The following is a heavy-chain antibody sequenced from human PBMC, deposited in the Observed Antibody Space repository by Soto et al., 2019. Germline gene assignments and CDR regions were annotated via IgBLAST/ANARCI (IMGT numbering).Heavy chain of an antibody. V-gene: IGHV3-13*01. CDR2: IGTAGDT. J-gene: IGHJ4*02. CDR1: GFTFSSYD. CDR3: PRATTEHIVGATAAYYFDY. D-gene: IGHD1-26*01. Sequence: HPGWSLGLSCAASGFTFSSYDMHWVRQATGKGLEWVSAIGTAGDTYYPGSVKGRFTISRENAKNSLYLQMNSLRAGDTAVYYCPRATTEHIVGATAAYYFDYWGQGTMVTVSP.